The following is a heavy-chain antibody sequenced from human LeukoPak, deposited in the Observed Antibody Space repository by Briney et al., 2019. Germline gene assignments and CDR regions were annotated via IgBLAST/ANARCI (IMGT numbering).Heavy chain of an antibody. D-gene: IGHD4-17*01. CDR2: IYYSGST. Sequence: PSETLSLNCTVSGGSISSSGYYWGWLRQPPGKGLEWIVSIYYSGSTYYNPSLKSRVTISVDTSKNQLSLKLSPVTAADTAVYYCARHPDYCDYIFDFWGQGTLVTVSS. J-gene: IGHJ4*02. CDR3: ARHPDYCDYIFDF. V-gene: IGHV4-39*01. CDR1: GGSISSSGYY.